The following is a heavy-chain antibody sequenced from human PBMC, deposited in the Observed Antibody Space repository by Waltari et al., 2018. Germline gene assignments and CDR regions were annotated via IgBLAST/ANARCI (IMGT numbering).Heavy chain of an antibody. J-gene: IGHJ6*03. D-gene: IGHD3-9*01. Sequence: EVQLVESGGGLVQPGGSLRLSCAASGFTFSDHYMDWVRQAPGKGLEWVGRTRNKANSYTTEYAASVKGRFTISRDDSKNSLYLQMNSLKTEDTAVYYCARERLVGYYYMDVWGKGTTVTVSS. CDR2: TRNKANSYTT. CDR1: GFTFSDHY. V-gene: IGHV3-72*01. CDR3: ARERLVGYYYMDV.